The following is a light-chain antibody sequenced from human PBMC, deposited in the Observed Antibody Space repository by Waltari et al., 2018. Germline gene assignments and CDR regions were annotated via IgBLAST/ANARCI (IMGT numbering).Light chain of an antibody. J-gene: IGKJ2*03. V-gene: IGKV1-5*03. CDR1: QNIGTW. CDR2: RAS. CDR3: QQYKSDLGYS. Sequence: DIQMTQSPSTLSAFVGDRVTIICRASQNIGTWVAWYQQKPGKAPKLLIYRASNLESEVPSRFSGSGSGTEFTLTISSLQPDDRATDYCQQYKSDLGYSLGQGTKLEIK.